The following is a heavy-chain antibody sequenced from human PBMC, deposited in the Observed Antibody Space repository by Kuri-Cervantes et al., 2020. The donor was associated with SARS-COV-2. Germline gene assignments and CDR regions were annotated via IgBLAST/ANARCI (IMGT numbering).Heavy chain of an antibody. D-gene: IGHD6-6*01. Sequence: LSLTCAASGFTFSSYGMHWVRQAPGKGLEWVAVIWYDGSNKYYADSVKGRFTISRDNSKNTLYLQMNSLRAEDTAVYCCARDGRAARGYYYYGMDVWGQGTTVTVSS. CDR2: IWYDGSNK. CDR3: ARDGRAARGYYYYGMDV. CDR1: GFTFSSYG. J-gene: IGHJ6*02. V-gene: IGHV3-33*01.